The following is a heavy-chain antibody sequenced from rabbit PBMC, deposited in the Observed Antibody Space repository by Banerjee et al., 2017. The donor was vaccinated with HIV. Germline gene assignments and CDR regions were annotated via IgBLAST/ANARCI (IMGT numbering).Heavy chain of an antibody. D-gene: IGHD1-1*01. Sequence: QEQLEESGGDLVKPEGSLTLTCTASGFSFSSSYWICWVRQAPGKGLEWIACIYAGSSGSTYYASWVNGRFTISRSTSLNTVDLKVTSLTGADTATYFCARFFPANSAYYDLWGQGTLVTVS. J-gene: IGHJ3*01. CDR3: ARFFPANSAYYDL. CDR1: GFSFSSSYW. CDR2: IYAGSSGST. V-gene: IGHV1S45*01.